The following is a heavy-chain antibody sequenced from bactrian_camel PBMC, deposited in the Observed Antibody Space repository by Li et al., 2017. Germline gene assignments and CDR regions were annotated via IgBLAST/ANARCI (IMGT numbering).Heavy chain of an antibody. CDR1: GSIYSGAC. CDR2: IDSDGIA. CDR3: AADRALDDDCYVGSLYTDFAY. V-gene: IGHV3S53*01. D-gene: IGHD3*01. J-gene: IGHJ6*01. Sequence: HVQLVESGGGLVRPGGSLRLSCVASGSIYSGACVGWLRQAPGKEREGVAAIDSDGIASYADSVKGRFTISKDNANNTVNLMMNSLKPEDTAMYYCAADRALDDDCYVGSLYTDFAYWGQGTQVTVS.